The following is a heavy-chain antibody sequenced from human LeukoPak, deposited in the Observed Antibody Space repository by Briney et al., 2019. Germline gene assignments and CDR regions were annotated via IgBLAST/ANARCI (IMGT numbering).Heavy chain of an antibody. CDR3: AREEREYCGGDCNDAFDI. Sequence: SVKVSCKASGGTLSSYAISWVRQAPGQGLEWMGGIIPIFGTANYAQKFQGRVTITADESTSTAYMELSSLRSEDTAVYYCAREEREYCGGDCNDAFDIWGQGTMVTVSS. J-gene: IGHJ3*02. V-gene: IGHV1-69*13. CDR1: GGTLSSYA. CDR2: IIPIFGTA. D-gene: IGHD2-21*02.